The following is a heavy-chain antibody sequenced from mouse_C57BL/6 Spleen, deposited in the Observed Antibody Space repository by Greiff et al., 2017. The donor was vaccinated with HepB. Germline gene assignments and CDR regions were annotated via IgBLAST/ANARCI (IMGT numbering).Heavy chain of an antibody. D-gene: IGHD1-1*01. CDR2: INPNNGGT. J-gene: IGHJ3*01. CDR1: GYTFTDYN. CDR3: ARDYYGSSYVY. V-gene: IGHV1-22*01. Sequence: EVQLQQSGPELVKPGASVKMSCKASGYTFTDYNMHWVKQSHGKSLEWIGYINPNNGGTSYNQKFKGKATLTVNKSSSTAYMELRSLTSEDAAVYYCARDYYGSSYVYWGQGTLVTVSA.